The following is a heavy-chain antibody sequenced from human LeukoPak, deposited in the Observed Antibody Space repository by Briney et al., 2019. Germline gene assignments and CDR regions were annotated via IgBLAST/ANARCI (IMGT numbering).Heavy chain of an antibody. D-gene: IGHD6-19*01. CDR3: ARELAVAGADFDY. J-gene: IGHJ4*02. CDR1: GYTFSNYD. V-gene: IGHV1-8*01. CDR2: MNPDSGNT. Sequence: ASVKVSCKASGYTFSNYDINWVRQVTGQGLEWMGWMNPDSGNTGYAQRFQGRVTLTRNPSISTAYMEVSSLRSEDTAVYYCARELAVAGADFDYWGQGTLVTVSS.